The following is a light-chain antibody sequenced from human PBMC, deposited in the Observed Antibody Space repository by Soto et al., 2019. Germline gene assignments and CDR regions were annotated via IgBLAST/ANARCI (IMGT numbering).Light chain of an antibody. CDR3: QQRSNWPPIT. CDR1: QSVSSY. V-gene: IGKV3-11*01. CDR2: DAS. J-gene: IGKJ5*01. Sequence: EIVLTQSPATLSLSPGERATLSCRASQSVSSYLAWYQQNPGQAPRLLIYDASNRATGIPARFSGSGSGTDCTRTISSLEPEDCAVYYCQQRSNWPPITFGQGTRLEIK.